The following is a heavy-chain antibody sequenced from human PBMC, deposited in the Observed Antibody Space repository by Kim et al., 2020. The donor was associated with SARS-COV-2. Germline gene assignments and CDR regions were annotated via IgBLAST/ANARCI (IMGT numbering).Heavy chain of an antibody. Sequence: SETLSLTCAVYGGSFSGYYWSWIRQPPGKGLEWIGEINHSGSTNYNPSLKSRVTISVDTSKNQFSLKLSSVTAADTAVYYCARGRGRDLWFGELSYFDYWGQGTLVTVSS. D-gene: IGHD3-10*01. V-gene: IGHV4-34*01. CDR1: GGSFSGYY. CDR3: ARGRGRDLWFGELSYFDY. J-gene: IGHJ4*02. CDR2: INHSGST.